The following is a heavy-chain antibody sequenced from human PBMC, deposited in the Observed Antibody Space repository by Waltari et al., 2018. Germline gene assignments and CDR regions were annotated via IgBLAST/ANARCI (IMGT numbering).Heavy chain of an antibody. CDR1: GGSISSNSFF. CDR3: ALGPAVSAYDSCWYTD. CDR2: IYYAGIS. D-gene: IGHD6-13*01. Sequence: QLQLQESGPGLVKPSETLSLTCSVAGGSISSNSFFWGWIRQPPGKGLEWIWNIYYAGISFYNPSLQSRVTMSVGTSEDHLSLRLTSVTAADTAIYYCALGPAVSAYDSCWYTDWGQGTLVTVSS. V-gene: IGHV4-39*07. J-gene: IGHJ4*02.